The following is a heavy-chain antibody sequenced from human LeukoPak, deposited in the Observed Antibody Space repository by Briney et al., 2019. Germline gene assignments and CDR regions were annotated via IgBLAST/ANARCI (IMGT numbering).Heavy chain of an antibody. CDR1: GYTLTELS. V-gene: IGHV1-2*02. Sequence: ASVKVSCKVSGYTLTELSMHWVRQAPGQGLEWMGWINPNSGGTNYAQKFQGRVTMTRDTSISTAYMELSRLRSDDTAVYYCARSSTYYYDSSGYLPLVYWGQGTLVTVSS. D-gene: IGHD3-22*01. CDR3: ARSSTYYYDSSGYLPLVY. J-gene: IGHJ4*02. CDR2: INPNSGGT.